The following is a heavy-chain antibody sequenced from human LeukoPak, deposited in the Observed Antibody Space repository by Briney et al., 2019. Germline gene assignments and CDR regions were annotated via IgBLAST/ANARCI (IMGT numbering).Heavy chain of an antibody. Sequence: ASVKVSCKASGHTFTGYYMHWVRQAPGQGLEWMGWINPNSGGTNYAQKFQGWVTMTRDTSISTAYMELSRLRSDDTAVYYCARDGAGVAVAGDPSYYFDCWGQGALVTVSS. CDR1: GHTFTGYY. J-gene: IGHJ4*02. CDR2: INPNSGGT. D-gene: IGHD6-19*01. V-gene: IGHV1-2*04. CDR3: ARDGAGVAVAGDPSYYFDC.